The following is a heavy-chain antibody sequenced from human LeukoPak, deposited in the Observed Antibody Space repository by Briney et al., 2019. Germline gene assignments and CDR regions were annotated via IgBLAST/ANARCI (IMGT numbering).Heavy chain of an antibody. CDR1: GFTFSSFA. Sequence: GGSLRLSCAASGFTFSSFAMHWVRQSPGKGLEWVAVIWYDGSNKLYADSVKGRFTISRDNSRNILYLQMNSLSAEDTAVYYCARVAHTVTRGNYYYYGMDVWGQGTTVTVSS. CDR2: IWYDGSNK. D-gene: IGHD4-17*01. V-gene: IGHV3-33*01. J-gene: IGHJ6*02. CDR3: ARVAHTVTRGNYYYYGMDV.